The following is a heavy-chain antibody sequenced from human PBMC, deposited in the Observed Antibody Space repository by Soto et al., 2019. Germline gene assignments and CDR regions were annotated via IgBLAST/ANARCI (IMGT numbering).Heavy chain of an antibody. Sequence: QVQLVQSGAEVKKPGSSVKVSCKASGGTFSTYTITWVRQAPGQGLEWMGRIIPIIGIINYAQKFQGRVTITADTFTGPAYMELTRLRSDDTAVYYCAGDPDSHYNDSHASSYPWGQGTLVTVSS. V-gene: IGHV1-69*08. D-gene: IGHD3-22*01. CDR3: AGDPDSHYNDSHASSYP. CDR1: GGTFSTYT. CDR2: IIPIIGII. J-gene: IGHJ5*02.